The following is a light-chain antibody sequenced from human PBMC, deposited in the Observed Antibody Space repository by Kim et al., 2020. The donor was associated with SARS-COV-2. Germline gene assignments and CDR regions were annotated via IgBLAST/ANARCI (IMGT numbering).Light chain of an antibody. CDR2: DAS. CDR1: QDISNY. V-gene: IGKV1-33*01. Sequence: DIQMTQSPSSLFASVVDRVTITCQASQDISNYLNWYQQKPGKAPKLLIYDASNLETGVPSRFSGSGSGTDFTFTISSLQPEDIATYYCQQYDKLPYTSGQGTKLEFK. J-gene: IGKJ2*01. CDR3: QQYDKLPYT.